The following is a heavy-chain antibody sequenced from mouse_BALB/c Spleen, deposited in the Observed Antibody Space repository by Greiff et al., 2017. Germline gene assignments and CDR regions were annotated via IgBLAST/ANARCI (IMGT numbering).Heavy chain of an antibody. D-gene: IGHD2-3*01. V-gene: IGHV3-2*02. Sequence: EVKLVESGPGLVKPSQSLSLTCTVTGYSITSDYSWNWIRQFPGTKLEWMGYISYSGSTSYTPPLKSLISITRDTSKNQFFLQLDSVTTEDTATYYCAIDGYYDYAMDYWGQGTSVTVSS. J-gene: IGHJ4*01. CDR1: GYSITSDYS. CDR3: AIDGYYDYAMDY. CDR2: ISYSGST.